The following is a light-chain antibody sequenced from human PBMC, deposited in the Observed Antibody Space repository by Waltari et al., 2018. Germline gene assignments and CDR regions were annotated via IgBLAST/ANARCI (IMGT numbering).Light chain of an antibody. V-gene: IGLV6-57*02. J-gene: IGLJ3*02. CDR2: EDN. Sequence: NFMLTQPHSVSESPGKTVTISCTASSGSIASTHVQWHQRRPDSAPKTLIYEDNKRPSGVPDRFSGSIDSSSNSASLTISGLKTEDEADYYCQSFQNSQTVFGGGTKLTVL. CDR1: SGSIASTH. CDR3: QSFQNSQTV.